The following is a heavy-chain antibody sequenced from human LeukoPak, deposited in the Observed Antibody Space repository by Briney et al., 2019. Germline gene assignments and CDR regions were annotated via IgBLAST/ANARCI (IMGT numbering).Heavy chain of an antibody. J-gene: IGHJ4*02. CDR3: VRDLYRIVVVPHYFDY. Sequence: GGSLRLSCAASGFTFDDYDINWVRQAPGKGLEWVSHINWKGGSIGYADSVKGRFTISRDNAKNSLYLQMNSLRAEDTAVYYCVRDLYRIVVVPHYFDYWGQGTLVTVSS. D-gene: IGHD3-22*01. V-gene: IGHV3-20*04. CDR1: GFTFDDYD. CDR2: INWKGGSI.